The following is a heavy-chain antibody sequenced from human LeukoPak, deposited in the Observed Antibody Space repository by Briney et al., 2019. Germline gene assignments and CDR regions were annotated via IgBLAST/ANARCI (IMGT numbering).Heavy chain of an antibody. J-gene: IGHJ4*02. Sequence: PGGSLRLSCVASGFTFSSYWMHWVRQDPRKGLVWVSRINGDGRNINYADSVRGRFTISRDNAKNTLYLQMNSLRAEDTAVYYCARDEYDILTDYDYWGQGILVTVSS. D-gene: IGHD3-9*01. CDR3: ARDEYDILTDYDY. V-gene: IGHV3-74*01. CDR1: GFTFSSYW. CDR2: INGDGRNI.